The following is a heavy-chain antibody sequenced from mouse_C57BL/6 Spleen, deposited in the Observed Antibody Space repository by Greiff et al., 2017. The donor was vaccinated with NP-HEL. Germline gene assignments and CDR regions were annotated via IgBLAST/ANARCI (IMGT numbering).Heavy chain of an antibody. CDR2: LSYNCST. CDR1: GYSLTSDY. D-gene: IGHD1-1*01. V-gene: IGHV3-8*01. Sequence: EVKLQESGPGLAKPSQTLSLTCSVTGYSLTSDYWNWIRKFTPPPLSSLFYLSYNCSTYYNPSLKSLISITRDTSKNQYYLQLNSVTTEDTATYYCARYYYGLHAMDYWGQGTSVTVSS. J-gene: IGHJ4*01. CDR3: ARYYYGLHAMDY.